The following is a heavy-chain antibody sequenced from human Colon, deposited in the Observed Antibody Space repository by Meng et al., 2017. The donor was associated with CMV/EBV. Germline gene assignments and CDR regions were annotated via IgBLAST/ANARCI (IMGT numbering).Heavy chain of an antibody. D-gene: IGHD2-2*01. CDR1: GESFSGYY. J-gene: IGHJ4*01. V-gene: IGHV4-34*01. Sequence: QVQLQQWGAGLLKPSETRSLTCAVYGESFSGYYWTWIRQPPGRGLEWIGESYYTGSTNYSPSLKSRVTISLDTSKNQLSLKLNSVTAADTAVYYCARATKSSCWEVLDYWGHGTLVTVSS. CDR3: ARATKSSCWEVLDY. CDR2: SYYTGST.